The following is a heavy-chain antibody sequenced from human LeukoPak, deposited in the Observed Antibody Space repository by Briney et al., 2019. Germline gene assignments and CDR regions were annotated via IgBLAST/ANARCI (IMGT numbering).Heavy chain of an antibody. V-gene: IGHV3-7*01. J-gene: IGHJ4*02. CDR1: GFTFTTYW. D-gene: IGHD2-15*01. CDR3: ARGDCSGGSCLHYGDPPGDY. Sequence: GGSLRLSCAASGFTFTTYWMSWVRQAPGKVLEWVANINQDGSEKYYVDSVKGRFTISRDNAKNSLYLQMNSLRAEDTAVYYCARGDCSGGSCLHYGDPPGDYWGQGTLVTVSS. CDR2: INQDGSEK.